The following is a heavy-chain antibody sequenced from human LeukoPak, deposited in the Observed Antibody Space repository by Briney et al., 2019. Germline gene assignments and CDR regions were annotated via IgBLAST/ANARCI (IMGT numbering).Heavy chain of an antibody. CDR3: ARDRLITSQNIVIPGIDAFDI. D-gene: IGHD2/OR15-2a*01. CDR2: IYTSGST. CDR1: GGSISSGSYY. V-gene: IGHV4-61*02. J-gene: IGHJ3*02. Sequence: SETLSPTCTVSGGSISSGSYYWSWIRQPAGKGLEWIGRIYTSGSTNYNPSLKSRVTMSVDTSKNQFSLKLSSVTAADTAVYYCARDRLITSQNIVIPGIDAFDIWGQGTMVTVSS.